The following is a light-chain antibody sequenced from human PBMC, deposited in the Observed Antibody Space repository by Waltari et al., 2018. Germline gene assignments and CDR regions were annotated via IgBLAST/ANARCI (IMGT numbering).Light chain of an antibody. CDR3: QQYDNFPYT. CDR1: QDIRTY. CDR2: ATS. Sequence: DIQMTHSPSSLSASLGDRVTITCQASQDIRTYLNWYQQRPGKAPKLLIYATSNLETGVPSRFSGSGFGTHFTFTISSLQPEDIATYYCQQYDNFPYTFGQGTKLGIK. V-gene: IGKV1-33*01. J-gene: IGKJ2*01.